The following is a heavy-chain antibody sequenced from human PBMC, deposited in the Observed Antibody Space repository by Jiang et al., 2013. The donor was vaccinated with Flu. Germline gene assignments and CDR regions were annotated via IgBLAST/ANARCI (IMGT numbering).Heavy chain of an antibody. V-gene: IGHV5-51*01. CDR1: GYSFTSYW. J-gene: IGHJ4*02. CDR2: IYPGDSDT. CDR3: ARHNPLWFGELSFDY. Sequence: GAEVKKPGESLKISCKGSGYSFTSYWIGWVRQMPGKGLEWMGIIYPGDSDTRYSPSFQGQVTISADKSISTAYLQWSSLKASDTAMYYCARHNPLWFGELSFDYWGQGTLVTVSS. D-gene: IGHD3-10*01.